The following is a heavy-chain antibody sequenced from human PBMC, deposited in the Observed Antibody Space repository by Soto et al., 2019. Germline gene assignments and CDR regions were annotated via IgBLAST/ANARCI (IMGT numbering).Heavy chain of an antibody. D-gene: IGHD3-3*01. CDR1: GGSISSSGYY. CDR3: ARQGGGYDFWSGYLRFYYYGMDV. Sequence: PSETLSLTCTVSGGSISSSGYYWGWIRQPPGKGLEWIGSIYYSGSTYYNPSLKSRVTISVDTSKNQFSLKLSSVTAADTAVYYCARQGGGYDFWSGYLRFYYYGMDVWGQGTTVTVSS. J-gene: IGHJ6*02. CDR2: IYYSGST. V-gene: IGHV4-39*01.